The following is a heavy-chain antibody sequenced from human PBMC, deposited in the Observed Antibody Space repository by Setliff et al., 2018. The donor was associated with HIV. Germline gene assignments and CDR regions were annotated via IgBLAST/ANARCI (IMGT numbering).Heavy chain of an antibody. D-gene: IGHD3-10*02. Sequence: PSETLSLTCAVYGGSFSDDYWSWIRQPPGRGMEWIGDTDHGGRTNYNPSLKSRVTMAVDASKSQISLNLTSVTAADTAVYYCARCSGRFGAVTWFDPWGHGMLVTVSS. V-gene: IGHV4-34*01. CDR2: TDHGGRT. CDR3: ARCSGRFGAVTWFDP. J-gene: IGHJ5*02. CDR1: GGSFSDDY.